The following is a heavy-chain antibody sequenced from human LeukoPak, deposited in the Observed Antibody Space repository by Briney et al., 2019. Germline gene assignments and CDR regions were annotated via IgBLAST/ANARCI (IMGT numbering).Heavy chain of an antibody. CDR2: MNPNSGNT. J-gene: IGHJ5*02. V-gene: IGHV1-8*01. CDR3: ARGLAAGRRRWFDP. CDR1: GYTFTSYD. D-gene: IGHD6-13*01. Sequence: ASVKVSCKASGYTFTSYDINWVRQATGQGLEWMGWMNPNSGNTGCAQKFQGRVTMTRNTSISTAYMELSSLRSEDTAVYYCARGLAAGRRRWFDPWGQGTLVTVSS.